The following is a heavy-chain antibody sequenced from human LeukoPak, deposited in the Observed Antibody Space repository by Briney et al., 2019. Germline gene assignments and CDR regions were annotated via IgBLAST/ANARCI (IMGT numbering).Heavy chain of an antibody. Sequence: GGSLRLSCTASEVTFSTSSVNWVRQAPGKGLEWVASITRTNFIYYADSVKGRFTIARDDAKNSLYLQMNSLRVEDTAVYFCARDLFSNFYAMDVWGQGATVTVSS. CDR2: ITRTNFI. CDR1: EVTFSTSS. V-gene: IGHV3-21*01. D-gene: IGHD2-2*01. J-gene: IGHJ6*01. CDR3: ARDLFSNFYAMDV.